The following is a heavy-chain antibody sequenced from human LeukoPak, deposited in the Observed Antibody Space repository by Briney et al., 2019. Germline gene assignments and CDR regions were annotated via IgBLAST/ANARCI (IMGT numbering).Heavy chain of an antibody. CDR3: ARAAYSSTWYSRYFDL. CDR2: IGTAGEI. J-gene: IGHJ2*01. V-gene: IGHV3-13*01. Sequence: GGSLRLSCAASGFTFSSYDIHWVRQATGKGLEWVSGIGTAGEIYYPGSVKGRFTISRESAKNSLYLQMNSLRAGDTAVYYCARAAYSSTWYSRYFDLWGRGTLVTVSS. D-gene: IGHD6-13*01. CDR1: GFTFSSYD.